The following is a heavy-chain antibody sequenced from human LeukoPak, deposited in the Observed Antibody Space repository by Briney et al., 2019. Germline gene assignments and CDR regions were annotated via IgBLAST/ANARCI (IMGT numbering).Heavy chain of an antibody. CDR2: IYYSGST. V-gene: IGHV4-39*01. CDR1: GGSISSSSYY. D-gene: IGHD3-3*01. Sequence: PSETLSLTCTVSGGSISSSSYYWGWIRQPPGKGLEWIGSIYYSGSTYYNPSLKSRVTISVDTSKNQFSLKLSSVTAADTAVYYCARGKRTVFGVAALGSWFDPWGQGTLVTVSS. CDR3: ARGKRTVFGVAALGSWFDP. J-gene: IGHJ5*02.